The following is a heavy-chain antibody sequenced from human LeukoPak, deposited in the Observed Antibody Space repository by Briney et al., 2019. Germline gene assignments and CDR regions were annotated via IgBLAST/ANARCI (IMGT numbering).Heavy chain of an antibody. CDR1: GGSISSSSYY. Sequence: PSETLSLTCTVSGGSISSSSYYWSWIRQPPGKGLEWIGYIYYSGSTNYNPSLKSRVTISVDTSKNQFSLKLSSVTAADTAVYYCARDRTYYDFWSGYKPWYFDLWGRGTLVTVSS. CDR2: IYYSGST. D-gene: IGHD3-3*01. V-gene: IGHV4-61*01. J-gene: IGHJ2*01. CDR3: ARDRTYYDFWSGYKPWYFDL.